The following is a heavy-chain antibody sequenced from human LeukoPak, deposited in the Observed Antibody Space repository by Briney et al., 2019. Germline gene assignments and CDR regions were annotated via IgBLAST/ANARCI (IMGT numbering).Heavy chain of an antibody. CDR1: GGSISSYY. Sequence: KPSETLSLTCRVSGGSISSYYWSWIRPPPGKGLEWIGYLYYSGSASYNPSLKSRVTISIDTSKNQFSLKLNSVTAADTAVYYCARRSGDGYLNYWGQGTLVTVSS. CDR2: LYYSGSA. D-gene: IGHD3-3*01. CDR3: ARRSGDGYLNY. J-gene: IGHJ4*02. V-gene: IGHV4-59*08.